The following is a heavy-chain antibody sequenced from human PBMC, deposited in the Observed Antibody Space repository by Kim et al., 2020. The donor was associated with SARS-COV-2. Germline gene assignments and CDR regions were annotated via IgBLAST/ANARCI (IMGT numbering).Heavy chain of an antibody. D-gene: IGHD3-22*01. V-gene: IGHV3-30*07. Sequence: KGRFTISRDKSKNTLYLQMNSLRAEDTAVYYCARDDSRGYYRYYYYGMDVWGQGTTVTVSS. J-gene: IGHJ6*02. CDR3: ARDDSRGYYRYYYYGMDV.